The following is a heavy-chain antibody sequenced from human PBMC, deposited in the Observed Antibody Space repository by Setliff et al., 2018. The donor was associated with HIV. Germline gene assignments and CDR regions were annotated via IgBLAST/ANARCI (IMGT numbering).Heavy chain of an antibody. CDR2: IYYSGNT. J-gene: IGHJ3*02. D-gene: IGHD3-22*01. CDR3: ARSLVPSGYYYGRHAFDI. V-gene: IGHV4-59*08. Sequence: SETLSLTCTVSGASITSSYWTWIRQSPGRGLEWIGNIYYSGNTNYNPSFKSRVTISVDTSKNQFSLRVNSVTAADTAVYYCARSLVPSGYYYGRHAFDIWGQGTKVTVSS. CDR1: GASITSSY.